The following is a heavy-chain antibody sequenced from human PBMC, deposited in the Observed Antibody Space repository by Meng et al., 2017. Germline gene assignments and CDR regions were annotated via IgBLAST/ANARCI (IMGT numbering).Heavy chain of an antibody. CDR2: ISSSGSTI. Sequence: QVTVGGCGGGLAKLGRSSRLACAASVVTFIEYNRSWNRQAPGKGLEWVSYISSSGSTIYYADSVKGRFTISRDNAKNSLYLQMNSLRAEDTAVYYCARQGYCSSTSCYGPDYWGQGTLVTVSS. V-gene: IGHV3-11*01. CDR1: VVTFIEYN. J-gene: IGHJ4*02. D-gene: IGHD2-2*01. CDR3: ARQGYCSSTSCYGPDY.